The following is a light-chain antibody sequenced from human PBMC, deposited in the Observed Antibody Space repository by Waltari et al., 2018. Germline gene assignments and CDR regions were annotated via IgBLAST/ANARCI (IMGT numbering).Light chain of an antibody. CDR1: SSDVGGYNY. CDR3: SSYTSSSTLDVV. CDR2: DVS. Sequence: QSALTQPASVSGSPGQSITISCTGTSSDVGGYNYVSWYHQHPGKAPKLMIYDVSNRPSGVSNHFSGSKSGNTASLTISGLQAEDEADYYCSSYTSSSTLDVVFGGGTKLTVL. V-gene: IGLV2-14*03. J-gene: IGLJ2*01.